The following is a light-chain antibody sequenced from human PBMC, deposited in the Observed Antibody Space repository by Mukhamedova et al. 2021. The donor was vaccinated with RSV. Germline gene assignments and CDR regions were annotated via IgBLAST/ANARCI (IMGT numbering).Light chain of an antibody. J-gene: IGLJ3*02. CDR2: GVS. CDR3: ISYTTTTTWV. Sequence: SDISGYNFVSWYQQYPGKAPRLVIYGVSNRPSGVSHRFSGSKSGNTASLTIFGLQAEDEADYYCISYTTTTTWVFGGGTKLTVL. V-gene: IGLV2-14*01. CDR1: SDISGYNF.